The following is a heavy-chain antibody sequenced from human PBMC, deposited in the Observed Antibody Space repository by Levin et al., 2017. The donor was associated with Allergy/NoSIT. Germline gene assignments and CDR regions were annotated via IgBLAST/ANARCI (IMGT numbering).Heavy chain of an antibody. J-gene: IGHJ6*02. V-gene: IGHV4-39*01. CDR1: GGSISSSSYY. CDR2: IYYSGST. CDR3: ARQRGYGMDV. Sequence: SETLSLTCTVSGGSISSSSYYWGWIRQPPGKGLEWIGSIYYSGSTYYNPSLKSRVTISVDTSKNQFSLKLSSVTAADTAVYYCARQRGYGMDVWGQGTTVTVSS.